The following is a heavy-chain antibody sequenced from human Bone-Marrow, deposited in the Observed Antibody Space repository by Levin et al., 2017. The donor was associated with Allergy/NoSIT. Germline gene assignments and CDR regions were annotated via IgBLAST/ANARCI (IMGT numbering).Heavy chain of an antibody. V-gene: IGHV3-30*03. CDR2: ISYDGSNK. Sequence: GGSLRLSCAASGFTFSSYGMHWVRQAPGKGLEWVAVISYDGSNKYYADSVKGRFTISRDNSKNTLYLQMNSLRAEDTAVYYCASHAPNIVVVPAAMAMGYRFWGQGTLVTVSS. CDR1: GFTFSSYG. D-gene: IGHD2-2*01. J-gene: IGHJ4*02. CDR3: ASHAPNIVVVPAAMAMGYRF.